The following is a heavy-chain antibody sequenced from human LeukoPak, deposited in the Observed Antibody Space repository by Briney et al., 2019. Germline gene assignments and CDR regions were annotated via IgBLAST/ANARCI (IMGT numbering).Heavy chain of an antibody. D-gene: IGHD1-14*01. J-gene: IGHJ1*01. CDR1: GGSISSYY. Sequence: SETLSLTCTVSGGSISSYYWSWIRQPPGKGLEWIGYIYYSGSTNYNPSLKSRVTISVDTSKNQLSLKLSSVTAADTAVYYCARHSASNREYFQHWGQGTLVTVSS. V-gene: IGHV4-59*08. CDR3: ARHSASNREYFQH. CDR2: IYYSGST.